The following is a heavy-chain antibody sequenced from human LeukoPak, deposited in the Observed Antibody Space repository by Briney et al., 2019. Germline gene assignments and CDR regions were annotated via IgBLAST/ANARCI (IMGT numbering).Heavy chain of an antibody. CDR1: GFTFSSYA. CDR2: ISSNGGST. Sequence: SGGSLRLSCAASGFTFSSYAMHWVRQAPGKGLEYVPAISSNGGSTYYANSVKGRFTISRDNSKNTLYLQMGSLRAEDMAVYYCARDSIVATFDYWGQGTLVTVPS. CDR3: ARDSIVATFDY. V-gene: IGHV3-64*01. D-gene: IGHD5-12*01. J-gene: IGHJ4*02.